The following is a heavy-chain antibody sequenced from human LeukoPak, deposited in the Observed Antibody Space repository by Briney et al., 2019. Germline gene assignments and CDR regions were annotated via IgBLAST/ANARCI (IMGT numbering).Heavy chain of an antibody. CDR1: GGTFSSYA. J-gene: IGHJ6*03. V-gene: IGHV1-69*13. Sequence: GASVKVSCKASGGTFSSYAISWVRQAPGQGLEWMGGIIPIFGTANYAQKFQGRVTITADESTSTAYMELSSLRSEDTAVYYCARGEGDGYNDYYYYVDVWGKGTTVTVSS. D-gene: IGHD5-24*01. CDR2: IIPIFGTA. CDR3: ARGEGDGYNDYYYYVDV.